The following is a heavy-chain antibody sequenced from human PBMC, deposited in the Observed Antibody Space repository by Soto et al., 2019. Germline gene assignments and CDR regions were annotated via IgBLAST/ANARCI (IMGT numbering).Heavy chain of an antibody. CDR3: AKGYAVDY. J-gene: IGHJ4*02. CDR2: ISGTGGST. Sequence: GGFLRLSCEASGYNFTSYGMSWVRHAPGKGLEWVSGISGTGGSTYFADSVKGRFTIPRDKSKNTLYLQMNSLRAEDTAVYYFAKGYAVDYWGQGTLVAVSS. V-gene: IGHV3-23*01. CDR1: GYNFTSYG. D-gene: IGHD2-2*01.